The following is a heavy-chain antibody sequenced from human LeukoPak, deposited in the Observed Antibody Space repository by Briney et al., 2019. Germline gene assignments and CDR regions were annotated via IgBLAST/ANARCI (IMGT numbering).Heavy chain of an antibody. Sequence: GGSLRLSCAASGFTFSSYAMSWVRQAPGKGLEWVSAISGSGGSTYYADSVKGRFTISRDNSKNTLYLQMNSLRAEDTAVYYCVKFLAPEDIVVVPAALGYWGQGTLVTVSS. CDR1: GFTFSSYA. J-gene: IGHJ4*02. V-gene: IGHV3-23*01. CDR3: VKFLAPEDIVVVPAALGY. CDR2: ISGSGGST. D-gene: IGHD2-2*01.